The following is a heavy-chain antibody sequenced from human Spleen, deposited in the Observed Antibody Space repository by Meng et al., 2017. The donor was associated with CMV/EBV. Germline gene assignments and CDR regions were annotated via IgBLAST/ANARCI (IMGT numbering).Heavy chain of an antibody. Sequence: ASVKVSCKASGYTFTSYYMHWVRQAPGQGLQWMGIIYPTGGSTRYAQKFQGRVTMTRDTSTSTVYMELSSLRSEDTAVYYCARDPRDDYTFEMIHWGQGTLVTVSS. CDR3: ARDPRDDYTFEMIH. D-gene: IGHD5-24*01. CDR2: IYPTGGST. J-gene: IGHJ4*02. V-gene: IGHV1-46*01. CDR1: GYTFTSYY.